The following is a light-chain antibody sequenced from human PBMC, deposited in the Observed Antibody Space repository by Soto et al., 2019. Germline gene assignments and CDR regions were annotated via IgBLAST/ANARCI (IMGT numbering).Light chain of an antibody. Sequence: QAVVTQPPSASGTPRQRVTISCSGSSSNIGSNYVYWYQQLPGTAPKLLIYRNNQRPSGVPDRFSGSKSGTSASLAISGLRSEDEADYYCAAWDDSLSGQWVFGGGTKLTVL. CDR1: SSNIGSNY. J-gene: IGLJ3*02. CDR2: RNN. V-gene: IGLV1-47*01. CDR3: AAWDDSLSGQWV.